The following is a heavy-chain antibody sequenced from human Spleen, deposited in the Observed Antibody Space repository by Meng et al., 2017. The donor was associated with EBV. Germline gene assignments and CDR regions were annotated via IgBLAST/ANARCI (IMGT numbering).Heavy chain of an antibody. CDR3: AGVGSTISTDWFDT. CDR2: TYYRSKWYN. Sequence: QVQLQQSGPGPVKPSQTLSITRAISGDSVSNINGGWNWIRQSPSRGLEWLGRTYYRSKWYNDYAVSVKGRITINPDTTKNQVSLQLNSVTPEDTAVYYCAGVGSTISTDWFDTWGQGTLVTVSS. D-gene: IGHD3-9*01. V-gene: IGHV6-1*01. CDR1: GDSVSNINGG. J-gene: IGHJ5*02.